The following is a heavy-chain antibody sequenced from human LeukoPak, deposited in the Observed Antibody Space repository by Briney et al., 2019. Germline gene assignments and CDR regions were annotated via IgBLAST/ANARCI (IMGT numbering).Heavy chain of an antibody. CDR1: GFTFSSYA. V-gene: IGHV4-59*01. J-gene: IGHJ4*02. CDR2: IYYSGST. Sequence: PGGSLRLSCAASGFTFSSYAMGWVRQAPGKGLEWIGYIYYSGSTNYNPSLKSRVTISVDTSKNQFSLKLSSVTAADTAVYYCARETEGGALDYWGQGTLVTVSS. CDR3: ARETEGGALDY. D-gene: IGHD1-14*01.